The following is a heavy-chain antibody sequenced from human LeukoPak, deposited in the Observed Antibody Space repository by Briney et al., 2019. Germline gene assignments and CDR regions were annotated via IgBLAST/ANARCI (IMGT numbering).Heavy chain of an antibody. D-gene: IGHD5-18*01. J-gene: IGHJ4*02. CDR2: IFYSGNT. V-gene: IGHV4-39*01. Sequence: SETLSLTCTVSGGSISSSNYYWGWIRQPPGKGLEWIGNIFYSGNTYYNPSLKSRVTISVDTSKNQFSLRLSSVTAADTAVYYCARLGGYSYGSSYHFDYWGQGTLVTVSS. CDR1: GGSISSSNYY. CDR3: ARLGGYSYGSSYHFDY.